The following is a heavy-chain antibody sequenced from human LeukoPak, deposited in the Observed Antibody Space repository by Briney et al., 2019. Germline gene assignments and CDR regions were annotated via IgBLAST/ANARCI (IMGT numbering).Heavy chain of an antibody. CDR3: SRGLRGRSGYYFDS. V-gene: IGHV4-30-4*01. Sequence: SETLSLTCTVSGGSISSGDYYWNWLRQPPGKGLEWLGYIYYSGSTYYNPSLKTRVTISLDTSKPQFSLRLSSLPAAVTPLSSRSRGLRGRSGYYFDSWGQGTLVTVSS. CDR1: GGSISSGDYY. CDR2: IYYSGST. J-gene: IGHJ4*02.